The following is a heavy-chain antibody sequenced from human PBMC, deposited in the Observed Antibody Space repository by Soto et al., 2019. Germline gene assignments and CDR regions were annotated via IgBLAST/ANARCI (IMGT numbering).Heavy chain of an antibody. CDR1: GFTLSDYY. V-gene: IGHV3-11*04. CDR2: ISRSGSTI. J-gene: IGHJ6*02. D-gene: IGHD3-10*01. Sequence: PGGSLRLSCVASGFTLSDYYMSWIRQAPGKGLEWVSYISRSGSTIYYADSVKGRFTISRDNSKNTLFLQMNSLRAEDTAVYYCARDSLVRGVPVYYYYGLDVWGQGTTVTVSS. CDR3: ARDSLVRGVPVYYYYGLDV.